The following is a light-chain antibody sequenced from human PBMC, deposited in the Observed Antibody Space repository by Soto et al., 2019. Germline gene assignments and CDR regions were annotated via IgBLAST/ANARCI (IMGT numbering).Light chain of an antibody. CDR1: QTIISY. CDR3: QQSHGSPRT. V-gene: IGKV1-39*01. CDR2: AAS. Sequence: DIQMTQSPSSLSASVGDRVTITCRASQTIISYLNWYQQKPGKAPKLLIFAASNLQSGVPSRFSGSGSGTDFTLTISTLQPEDFATYYCQQSHGSPRTIGGWTKVEIK. J-gene: IGKJ4*01.